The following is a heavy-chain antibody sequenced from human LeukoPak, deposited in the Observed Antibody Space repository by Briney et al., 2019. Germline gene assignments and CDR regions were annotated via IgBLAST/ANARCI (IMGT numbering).Heavy chain of an antibody. CDR1: GYTFSGYN. CDR3: ARSAGIAVAGAAAY. J-gene: IGHJ4*02. Sequence: ASVKVSRKASGYTFSGYNMHWVRQAPGQGLEWMGWINPNSGGTNYAQKFQGRITTTRDTSTSTVNMELSGLRSDDTAVYYCARSAGIAVAGAAAYWGQGTLVTVSS. CDR2: INPNSGGT. D-gene: IGHD6-19*01. V-gene: IGHV1-2*02.